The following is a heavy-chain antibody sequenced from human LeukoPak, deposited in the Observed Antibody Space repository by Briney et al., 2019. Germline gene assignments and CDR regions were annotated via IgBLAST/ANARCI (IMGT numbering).Heavy chain of an antibody. CDR3: ARDKIVGATNFDY. J-gene: IGHJ4*02. D-gene: IGHD1-26*01. CDR1: GFTFSSYS. Sequence: GGSLRLSCAASGFTFSSYSMNWVRQAPGKGLEWVANIKQDGSEKYYVDSVKGRSTISRDNAKNSLYLQMNSLRAEDTAVYYCARDKIVGATNFDYWGQGTLVTVSS. V-gene: IGHV3-7*01. CDR2: IKQDGSEK.